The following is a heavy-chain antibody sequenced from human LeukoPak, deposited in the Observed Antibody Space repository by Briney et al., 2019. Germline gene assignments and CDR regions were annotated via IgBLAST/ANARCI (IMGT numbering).Heavy chain of an antibody. CDR1: GFSLSTPEMC. CDR3: ARMTPDSPSFDY. CDR2: IDWDDDK. J-gene: IGHJ4*02. D-gene: IGHD2-15*01. Sequence: ESGPTLVNPTQTLTLTCTFSGFSLSTPEMCVTWIRQPPGKALEWLARIDWDDDKFYSPSLRTRLTISKHTPKNQVVLGMTNMDPVDTGTYYCARMTPDSPSFDYWGQGALITVSS. V-gene: IGHV2-70*17.